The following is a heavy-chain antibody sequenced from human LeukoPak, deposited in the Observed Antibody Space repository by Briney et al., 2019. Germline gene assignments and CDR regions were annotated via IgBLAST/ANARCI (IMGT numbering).Heavy chain of an antibody. CDR3: ARDRVYYGMDV. Sequence: PGGSLRLSCAASGFTVSSNYMSWVRQAPGKGLEWVSVIYSGGSTYYADSVKGRFTISRDNSKNTLYLQLNSLRAEDTAVYYCARDRVYYGMDVWGQGTTVTVSS. V-gene: IGHV3-53*01. CDR1: GFTVSSNY. J-gene: IGHJ6*02. CDR2: IYSGGST.